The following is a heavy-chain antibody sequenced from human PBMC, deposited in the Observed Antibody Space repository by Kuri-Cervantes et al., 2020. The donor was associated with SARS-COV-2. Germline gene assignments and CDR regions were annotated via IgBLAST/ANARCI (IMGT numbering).Heavy chain of an antibody. CDR2: IYPGDSDT. Sequence: ETLSLTCKGSGYSFTSYWIGWVRQMPGKGLEWMGIIYPGDSDTRYSPSFQGQVTISADKSISTAYLQWSSLKASDTAMYYCARVDGGYYYYYGMDVWGQGTTVTVSS. CDR3: ARVDGGYYYYYGMDV. V-gene: IGHV5-51*01. J-gene: IGHJ6*02. CDR1: GYSFTSYW.